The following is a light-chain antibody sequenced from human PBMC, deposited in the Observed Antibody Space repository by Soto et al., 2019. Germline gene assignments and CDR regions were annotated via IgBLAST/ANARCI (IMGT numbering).Light chain of an antibody. CDR3: CSYAGVNTYVV. CDR1: SSDVGSYNL. J-gene: IGLJ2*01. Sequence: QSALTQPASVSGSPGQSIAISCTGTSSDVGSYNLVSWYQQVPGKAPKLMIYEDTKRPSGVSDRFSGSKSGNTASLTISGLQAEDEADYYCCSYAGVNTYVVFGGGTQLTVL. CDR2: EDT. V-gene: IGLV2-23*01.